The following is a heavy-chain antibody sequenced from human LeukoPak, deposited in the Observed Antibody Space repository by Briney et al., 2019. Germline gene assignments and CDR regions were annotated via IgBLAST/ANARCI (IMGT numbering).Heavy chain of an antibody. CDR2: IYPGDSDT. CDR3: ARRSGYSYGRDDYYYYGMDV. Sequence: GESLQISCKGSGYGFTSYWIGWVRQVPGKGLEWMGIIYPGDSDTRYSPSFQGQVTISADKSISTAHLQWSSLKASDTAMYYCARRSGYSYGRDDYYYYGMDVWGQGTTVTVSS. V-gene: IGHV5-51*01. CDR1: GYGFTSYW. D-gene: IGHD5-18*01. J-gene: IGHJ6*02.